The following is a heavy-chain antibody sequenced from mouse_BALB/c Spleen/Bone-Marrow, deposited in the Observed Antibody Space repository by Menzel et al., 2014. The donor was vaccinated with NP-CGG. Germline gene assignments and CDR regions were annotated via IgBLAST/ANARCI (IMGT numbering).Heavy chain of an antibody. J-gene: IGHJ3*01. D-gene: IGHD4-1*01. CDR1: GYAFSSSW. CDR3: ARGRDWDAWFAY. V-gene: IGHV1-82*01. CDR2: IYPGDGDT. Sequence: QVQLQHSGPELVKPGASVKISCKASGYAFSSSWMNWVKQRPGQGLEWIGRIYPGDGDTNYNGKFKGKATLTADKSSSTAYMQLSSLTSVDSAVYFCARGRDWDAWFAYWGQGTLVTVSA.